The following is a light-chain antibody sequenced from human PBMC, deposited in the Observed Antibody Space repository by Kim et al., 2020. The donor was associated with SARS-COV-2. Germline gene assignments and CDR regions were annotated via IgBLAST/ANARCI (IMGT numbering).Light chain of an antibody. CDR1: EGVSSL. J-gene: IGKJ1*01. V-gene: IGKV1-5*01. CDR2: DAS. CDR3: QQYSSFSPRT. Sequence: DIQMTQSPSTVSASKGDKVTITCRATEGVSSLVAWYQQKPGKAPRLLIYDASSLARGVPSRFRGRGSATEYTLTISSLQPDDFATYYCQQYSSFSPRTFGQGTKVDIK.